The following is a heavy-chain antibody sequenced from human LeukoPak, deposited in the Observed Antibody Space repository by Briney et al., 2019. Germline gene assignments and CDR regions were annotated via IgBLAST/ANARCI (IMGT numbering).Heavy chain of an antibody. V-gene: IGHV1-8*03. CDR2: MNPNSGNT. D-gene: IGHD3-10*01. Sequence: ASVKVSCNASGYTFTSYDINWVRQATGQGLEWMGWMNPNSGNTGYAQKFQGRVTITRNTSISTAYMELSSLRSEDTAVYYCARGNYYGSGSTYYYYYYMDVWGKGTTVTVSS. J-gene: IGHJ6*03. CDR3: ARGNYYGSGSTYYYYYYMDV. CDR1: GYTFTSYD.